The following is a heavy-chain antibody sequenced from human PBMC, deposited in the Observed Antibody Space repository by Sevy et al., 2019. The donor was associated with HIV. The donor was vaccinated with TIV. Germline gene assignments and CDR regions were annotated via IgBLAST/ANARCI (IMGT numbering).Heavy chain of an antibody. J-gene: IGHJ4*02. CDR2: IYYSGST. Sequence: SETLSLTCTVSGGSISNYFWSWIRQPPGKGPEWIGYIYYSGSTNYNPSLKSRVTISVETSKNQFSLKLSSVTAADTAVYYCARESIGAVGDFDYWGQGTLVTVSS. D-gene: IGHD6-13*01. CDR1: GGSISNYF. CDR3: ARESIGAVGDFDY. V-gene: IGHV4-59*01.